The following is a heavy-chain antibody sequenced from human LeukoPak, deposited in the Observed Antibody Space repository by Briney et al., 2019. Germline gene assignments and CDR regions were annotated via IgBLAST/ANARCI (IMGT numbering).Heavy chain of an antibody. V-gene: IGHV1-69*05. Sequence: ASVKVSCKASGGTFSSYAISWVRQAPGQGLEWMGGIIPIFGTANYAQKFQGRVTITTDESTSTAYMELSSLRSEDTAVYYCARVGTEGNYVGWFDPWGQGTLVTVSS. CDR1: GGTFSSYA. D-gene: IGHD4-11*01. J-gene: IGHJ5*02. CDR3: ARVGTEGNYVGWFDP. CDR2: IIPIFGTA.